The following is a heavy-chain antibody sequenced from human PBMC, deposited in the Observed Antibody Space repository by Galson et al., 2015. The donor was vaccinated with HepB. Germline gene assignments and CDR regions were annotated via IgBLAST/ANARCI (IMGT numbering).Heavy chain of an antibody. CDR2: IIPIFGTA. V-gene: IGHV1-69*13. D-gene: IGHD2-2*01. J-gene: IGHJ6*02. CDR3: AILPPTASIVVVPAANEHYGMDV. CDR1: GGTFSSYA. Sequence: SVKVSCKASGGTFSSYAISWVRQAPGQGLEWMVGIIPIFGTANYAQKFQGRVTITADESTSTAYMELSSLRSEDTAVYYCAILPPTASIVVVPAANEHYGMDVWGQGTTVTVSS.